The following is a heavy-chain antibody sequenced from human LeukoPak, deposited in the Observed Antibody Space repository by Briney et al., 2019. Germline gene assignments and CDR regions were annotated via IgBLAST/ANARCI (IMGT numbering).Heavy chain of an antibody. CDR2: IGGSGGTT. CDR3: AKSGSIWYYFDY. D-gene: IGHD6-13*01. V-gene: IGHV3-23*01. CDR1: GFTFSTYA. J-gene: IGHJ4*02. Sequence: HPGGSLRLSCAASGFTFSTYAMSWVRQAPGKGLECVSAIGGSGGTTYYADSVKGRFTISRDNSKNTLYLQMNSLRAEDTAVYYCAKSGSIWYYFDYWGQGTLVTVAS.